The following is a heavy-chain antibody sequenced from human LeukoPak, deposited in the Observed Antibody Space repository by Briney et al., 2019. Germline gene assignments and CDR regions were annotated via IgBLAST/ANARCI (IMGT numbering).Heavy chain of an antibody. Sequence: GGSLRLSCAASGFTFSNAWMSWVRQAPGKGLEWVSSISSSSSYIYYADSVKGRFTISRDNAKNSLYLQMNSLRAEDTAVYYCARDKLAVAGSADYWGQGTLVTVSS. J-gene: IGHJ4*02. CDR2: ISSSSSYI. CDR1: GFTFSNAW. CDR3: ARDKLAVAGSADY. V-gene: IGHV3-21*01. D-gene: IGHD6-19*01.